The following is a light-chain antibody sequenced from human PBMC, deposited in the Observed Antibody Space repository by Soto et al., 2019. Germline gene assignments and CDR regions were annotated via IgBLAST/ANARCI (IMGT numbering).Light chain of an antibody. CDR2: WAS. CDR1: QSVLYSSKNKNY. V-gene: IGKV4-1*01. CDR3: EQYYSTMYT. J-gene: IGKJ2*01. Sequence: DIVMTQSPDSLAVSLGERATINCKSSQSVLYSSKNKNYLAWYQQKPGQPPKLLIYWASTRESGVPDRFSGSGSGTDFTLTISSLQAEDVAVYYGEQYYSTMYTCGQGTKLEIK.